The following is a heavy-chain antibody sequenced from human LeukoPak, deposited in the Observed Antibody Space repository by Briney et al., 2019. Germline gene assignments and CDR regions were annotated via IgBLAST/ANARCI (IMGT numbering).Heavy chain of an antibody. Sequence: PSETLSLTCSVSGGSISVSSSFWGWIRRPPGKGPEWIGTISFDGDTHYSPSLRSRVTMSVDTSKNQFSLEVSSVAAADTAVYYCAGRPLSGTYQHYFDLWGQGTLVTVSS. CDR1: GGSISVSSSF. V-gene: IGHV4-39*01. J-gene: IGHJ4*02. CDR2: ISFDGDT. CDR3: AGRPLSGTYQHYFDL. D-gene: IGHD1-26*01.